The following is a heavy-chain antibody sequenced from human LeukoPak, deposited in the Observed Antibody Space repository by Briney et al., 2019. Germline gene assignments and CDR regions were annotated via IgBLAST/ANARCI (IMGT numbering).Heavy chain of an antibody. V-gene: IGHV1-46*01. CDR2: INPSSGST. D-gene: IGHD2-2*01. J-gene: IGHJ3*02. CDR3: ASRYCSSSTSCYAEDAFDI. CDR1: GYTFSSYY. Sequence: ASVKVSCKASGYTFSSYYIHWVRQAPGQGLEWMGIINPSSGSTSYAQKFQGRVTMTTDTSTSTAYMELRSLRSDDTAVYYCASRYCSSSTSCYAEDAFDIWGQGTMVTVSS.